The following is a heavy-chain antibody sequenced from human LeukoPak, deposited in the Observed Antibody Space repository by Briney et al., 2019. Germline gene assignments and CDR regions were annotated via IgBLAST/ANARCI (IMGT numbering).Heavy chain of an antibody. CDR1: GYTFTDYH. CDR3: ARERGGQAGSYFPS. J-gene: IGHJ4*02. D-gene: IGHD1-26*01. V-gene: IGHV1-8*02. CDR2: MRPSSGKT. Sequence: ASVKVSCKASGYTFTDYHMHWVRQAPGQGLEWMGWMRPSSGKTGYAQKFQGRVTMTRNISISTAYMELSSLRFEDTAVYYCARERGGQAGSYFPSWGQGTLVTVSS.